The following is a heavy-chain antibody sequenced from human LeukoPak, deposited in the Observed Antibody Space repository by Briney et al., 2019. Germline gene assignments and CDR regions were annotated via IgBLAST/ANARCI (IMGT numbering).Heavy chain of an antibody. D-gene: IGHD5-12*01. CDR3: ARANGVATIIRDPINWFDP. V-gene: IGHV4-4*07. CDR1: GGSISSYY. CDR2: TYTSGST. J-gene: IGHJ5*02. Sequence: PSETLPLTCTVSGGSISSYYWSWIGQPAGKGLEWSGRTYTSGSTNYNHSLKSRVTMSVDTSKNQFSLKLSSVTAADTAVFYCARANGVATIIRDPINWFDPWGQGTLVTVSS.